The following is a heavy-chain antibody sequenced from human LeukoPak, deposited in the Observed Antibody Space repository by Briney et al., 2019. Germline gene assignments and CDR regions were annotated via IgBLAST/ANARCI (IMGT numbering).Heavy chain of an antibody. D-gene: IGHD4-23*01. CDR3: ARGGSTVVTKPYYFDY. Sequence: ASVKVSCKASGGTFSSYAISWVRQAPGQGLEWMGGIIPIFGTANYAQKFQGRVTITADESTSTAYMELSSLRSEDTAVYYCARGGSTVVTKPYYFDYWGQGTLVTVSS. J-gene: IGHJ4*02. V-gene: IGHV1-69*01. CDR2: IIPIFGTA. CDR1: GGTFSSYA.